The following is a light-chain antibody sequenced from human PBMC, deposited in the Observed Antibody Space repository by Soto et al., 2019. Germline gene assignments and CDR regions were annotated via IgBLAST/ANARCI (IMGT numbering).Light chain of an antibody. Sequence: QSALTQPASVSGSPGQSITISCTGTSSDVGSYNLVSWYQQHPGKAPKLMIYEVTKRPSGVSNRFSGSRSGNTASLTISGLQADDEADYYCCSFGGSSPVFGGGTKLTVL. CDR3: CSFGGSSPV. CDR1: SSDVGSYNL. J-gene: IGLJ2*01. V-gene: IGLV2-23*02. CDR2: EVT.